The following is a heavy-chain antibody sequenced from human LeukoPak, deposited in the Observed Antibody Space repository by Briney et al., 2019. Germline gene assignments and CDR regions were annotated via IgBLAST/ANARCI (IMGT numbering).Heavy chain of an antibody. Sequence: GGTLRLSCAASGFTFSSHGMNWVRQAPGKGLEWVSGISPSGGITYYTDSVKGRFTISRDNSKNTVSLQMNSLRGEDTAVYYCAKGPGFLEWLSHFDYWGQGTLVTVPS. CDR2: ISPSGGIT. CDR3: AKGPGFLEWLSHFDY. D-gene: IGHD3-3*01. CDR1: GFTFSSHG. J-gene: IGHJ4*02. V-gene: IGHV3-23*01.